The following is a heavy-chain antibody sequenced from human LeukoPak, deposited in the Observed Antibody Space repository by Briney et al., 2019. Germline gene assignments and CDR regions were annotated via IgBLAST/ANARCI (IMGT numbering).Heavy chain of an antibody. CDR3: ARWDYYYDSSGYSDY. J-gene: IGHJ4*02. CDR2: INPSGGGT. CDR1: GYTFTSYY. Sequence: GASVKVSCKASGYTFTSYYMHWVRQAPGHALEWMGIINPSGGGTSYAQKFQGRVTMTRDTSTSTAYMELGSLRSDDTAVYYCARWDYYYDSSGYSDYWGQGTLVTVSS. D-gene: IGHD3-22*01. V-gene: IGHV1-46*01.